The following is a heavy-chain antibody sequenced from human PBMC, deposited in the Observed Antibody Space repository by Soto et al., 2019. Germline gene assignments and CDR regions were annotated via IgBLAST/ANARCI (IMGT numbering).Heavy chain of an antibody. D-gene: IGHD3-3*01. J-gene: IGHJ6*02. CDR2: ISSSSSYI. CDR3: ARDRLEGYDFWSGFYYYYYYGMDV. Sequence: PGGSLRLSCAASGFTFSSYSMNWVRLAPGKGLEWVSSISSSSSYIYYADSVKGRFTISRDNAKNSLYLQMNSLRAEDTAVYYCARDRLEGYDFWSGFYYYYYYGMDVWGQGTTVTVS. CDR1: GFTFSSYS. V-gene: IGHV3-21*01.